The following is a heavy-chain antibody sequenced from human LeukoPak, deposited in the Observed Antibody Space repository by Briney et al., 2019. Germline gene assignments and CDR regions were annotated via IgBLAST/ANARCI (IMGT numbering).Heavy chain of an antibody. D-gene: IGHD6-19*01. J-gene: IGHJ4*02. CDR2: ISGGTT. CDR1: GFTFGDYL. CDR3: SRGSGRLSVY. V-gene: IGHV3-49*03. Sequence: GGSLRLSCTASGFTFGDYLMSWFRQAPGKELEWIGFISGGTTEYAASVKGRFTISRDDSTSIAYLQMNSLTTEDTAVYYCSRGSGRLSVYWGQGTLVTVSS.